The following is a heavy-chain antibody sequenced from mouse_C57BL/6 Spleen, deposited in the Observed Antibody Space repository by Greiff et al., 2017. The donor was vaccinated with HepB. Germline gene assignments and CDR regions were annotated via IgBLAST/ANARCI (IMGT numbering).Heavy chain of an antibody. D-gene: IGHD4-1*01. J-gene: IGHJ4*01. V-gene: IGHV5-17*01. Sequence: EVQLQESGGGLVKPGGSLKLSCAASGFTFSDYGMHWVRQAPEKGLEWVAYISSGSSTIYYADTVKGRFTISRDNAKNTLFLQMTSLRSEDTAMYYCARWEVFAMDYWGQGTSVTVSS. CDR3: ARWEVFAMDY. CDR2: ISSGSSTI. CDR1: GFTFSDYG.